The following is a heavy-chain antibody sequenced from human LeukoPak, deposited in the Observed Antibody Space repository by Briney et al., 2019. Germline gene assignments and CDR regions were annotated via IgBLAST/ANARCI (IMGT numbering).Heavy chain of an antibody. CDR1: GGSISSGGHY. CDR3: ARQLVVVVPAEFDY. J-gene: IGHJ4*02. Sequence: SETLSLTCTVSGGSISSGGHYWSWIRQHPGKGLEWIGYIYYSGSTYYNPSLKSRVTISVDTSKNQFSLKLSSVTAADTAVYYCARQLVVVVPAEFDYWGQGTLVTVSS. V-gene: IGHV4-39*01. CDR2: IYYSGST. D-gene: IGHD2-2*01.